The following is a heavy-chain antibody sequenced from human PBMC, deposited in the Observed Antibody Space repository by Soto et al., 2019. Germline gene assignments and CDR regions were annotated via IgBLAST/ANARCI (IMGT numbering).Heavy chain of an antibody. CDR3: AAGFPPDY. V-gene: IGHV3-7*01. CDR2: IKGDGSEK. CDR1: GFTFSSFW. Sequence: VQLVESGGGLVQPGGSLKLSCAASGFTFSSFWMNWVRQAPGKGLEWVAKIKGDGSEKYYVDSVKGRFTISRDNAKNSLYLEMNSLRAEDTAVYYCAAGFPPDYWGQGTLVTVSS. J-gene: IGHJ4*02. D-gene: IGHD3-10*01.